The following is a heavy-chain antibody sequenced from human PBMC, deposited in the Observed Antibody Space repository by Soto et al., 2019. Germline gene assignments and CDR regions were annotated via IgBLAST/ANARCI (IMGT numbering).Heavy chain of an antibody. CDR2: ISDSGTT. CDR1: GGSIDSYY. D-gene: IGHD2-2*03. CDR3: ARDRWMSRANWFDP. V-gene: IGHV4-59*12. J-gene: IGHJ5*02. Sequence: QVELQQSGPGLVKASETLSLSCTVFGGSIDSYYSSWIRQAPGKGLEWIGHISDSGTTNYNPSLGSRVTISVDTSRKLFSLKLSSVTAADTAVYFCARDRWMSRANWFDPWGPGTLVTVSS.